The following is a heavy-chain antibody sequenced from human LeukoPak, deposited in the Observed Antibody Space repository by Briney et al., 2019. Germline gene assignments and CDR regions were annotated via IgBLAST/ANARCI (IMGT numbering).Heavy chain of an antibody. CDR3: ARDPHPYCSGGSCYGYFQH. Sequence: ASVKVSCKASGYTFTSYGISWVRQAPGQGLEWMGWISAYNGNTNYAQKLQGRVTMTTDTSTSTAYMELRSLRSDDTAVYYCARDPHPYCSGGSCYGYFQHWGQGTLVTVSS. CDR1: GYTFTSYG. J-gene: IGHJ1*01. D-gene: IGHD2-15*01. V-gene: IGHV1-18*01. CDR2: ISAYNGNT.